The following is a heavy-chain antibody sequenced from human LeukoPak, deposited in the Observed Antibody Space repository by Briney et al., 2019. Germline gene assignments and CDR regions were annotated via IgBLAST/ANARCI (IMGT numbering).Heavy chain of an antibody. D-gene: IGHD2-15*01. V-gene: IGHV3-74*01. CDR1: GFMFRSYG. J-gene: IGHJ4*02. CDR2: IKSDGSST. CDR3: ARGSSVVGLD. Sequence: ETSLRLSCAASGFMFRSYGMHWVRQAPGKGLVWVSRIKSDGSSTSYADSVKGRFTSSRDNAKNTLYLQMNSLRAEDTAVYYCARGSSVVGLDWGQGTLVTVSS.